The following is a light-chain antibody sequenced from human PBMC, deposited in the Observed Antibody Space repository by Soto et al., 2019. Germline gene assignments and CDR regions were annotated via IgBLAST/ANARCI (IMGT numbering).Light chain of an antibody. Sequence: IVMTNSPATLGFSPWERATLSCMASQSVSSNLAWYQQKPGQAPRLLIYGASTRATGIPARFSGSGSGTEFTLTISSLQSEDFAVYYCQQYNNWPRTFGQGTKVDIK. J-gene: IGKJ1*01. CDR3: QQYNNWPRT. V-gene: IGKV3-15*01. CDR1: QSVSSN. CDR2: GAS.